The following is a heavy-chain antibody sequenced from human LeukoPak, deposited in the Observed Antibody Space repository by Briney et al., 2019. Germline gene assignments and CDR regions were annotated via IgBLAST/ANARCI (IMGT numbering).Heavy chain of an antibody. CDR3: AKRWKYDFWSGASYFDY. D-gene: IGHD3-3*01. V-gene: IGHV3-48*01. Sequence: GGSLRLSCAASGFTFSSYSMNWVRQAPGKGLEWVSYISSSSSTIYYADSVKGRFTISRDNSRNTLSLQMNSLRAEDSAVYYCAKRWKYDFWSGASYFDYWGQGVLVTVSS. J-gene: IGHJ4*02. CDR2: ISSSSSTI. CDR1: GFTFSSYS.